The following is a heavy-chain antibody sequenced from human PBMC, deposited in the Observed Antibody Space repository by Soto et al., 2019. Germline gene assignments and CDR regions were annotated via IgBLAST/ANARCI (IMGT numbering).Heavy chain of an antibody. CDR1: GFTFSNYA. D-gene: IGHD2-15*01. CDR3: AKSPLGYCSGGSCYPPHYFDY. V-gene: IGHV3-23*01. J-gene: IGHJ4*02. Sequence: EVQLLDSGGGLVQPGGSLRLSCAASGFTFSNYAMSWVRQAPGKGLEWVSGVGGSGDSTYYADSVKGRFTISRDNSKDRLYLQMNSLRAEDTAVYYCAKSPLGYCSGGSCYPPHYFDYWRQGTLVTVSS. CDR2: VGGSGDST.